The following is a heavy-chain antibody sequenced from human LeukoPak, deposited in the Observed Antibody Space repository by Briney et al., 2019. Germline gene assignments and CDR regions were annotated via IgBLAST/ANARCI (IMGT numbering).Heavy chain of an antibody. Sequence: SAKVSCKASGGTFSSYAISWVRQAPGQGLEWMGGIIPIFGTANYAQKFQGRVTITADESTSTAYMELSSLRSDDTAVYYCARGPPNWGYDYWGPGTLVTVSS. J-gene: IGHJ4*02. D-gene: IGHD7-27*01. CDR1: GGTFSSYA. CDR3: ARGPPNWGYDY. CDR2: IIPIFGTA. V-gene: IGHV1-69*13.